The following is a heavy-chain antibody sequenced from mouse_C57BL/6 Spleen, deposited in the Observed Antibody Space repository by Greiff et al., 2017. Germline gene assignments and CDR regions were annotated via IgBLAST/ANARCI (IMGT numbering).Heavy chain of an antibody. V-gene: IGHV1-50*01. CDR3: ARRDYGNYAMDY. J-gene: IGHJ4*01. CDR1: GYTFTSYW. Sequence: VQLQQPGAELVKPGASVKLSCKASGYTFTSYWMQWVKQRPGQGLEWIGEIDPSDSYTNYNQKFKGKATLTVDTSSSTAYMQLSSLTSEDSAVYYCARRDYGNYAMDYWGQGTSVTVSS. CDR2: IDPSDSYT. D-gene: IGHD2-1*01.